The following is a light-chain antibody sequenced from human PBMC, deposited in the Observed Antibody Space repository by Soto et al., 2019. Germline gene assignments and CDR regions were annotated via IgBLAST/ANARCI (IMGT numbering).Light chain of an antibody. CDR3: SSLTSSNTRV. Sequence: QPVLTQPASVSGSPGQSIAISCTGTSSDVGGYQYVSWYQQHPGKAPKLLIYEVTKRLSGVSDRFSGSKSGNTASLTISGLQAEDEADYYCSSLTSSNTRVFGGGTKLTVL. CDR2: EVT. CDR1: SSDVGGYQY. V-gene: IGLV2-14*01. J-gene: IGLJ2*01.